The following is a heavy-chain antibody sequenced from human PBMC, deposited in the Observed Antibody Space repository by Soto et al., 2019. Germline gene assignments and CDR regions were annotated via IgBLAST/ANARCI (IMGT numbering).Heavy chain of an antibody. CDR3: ARSSASKIAVAGITCDY. CDR2: IYHSGST. CDR1: GGSISSSNW. Sequence: QVQLQESGPGLVKPSGTLSLTCAVSGGSISSSNWWSWVRQPPGKGLEWIGEIYHSGSTNYNPSPKSRVTISVDKSKNQFSLKLSSVTAADTAVYYCARSSASKIAVAGITCDYWGQGTLVTVSS. V-gene: IGHV4-4*02. D-gene: IGHD6-19*01. J-gene: IGHJ4*02.